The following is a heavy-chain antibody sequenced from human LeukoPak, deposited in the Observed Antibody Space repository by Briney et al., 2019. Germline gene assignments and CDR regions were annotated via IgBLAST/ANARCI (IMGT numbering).Heavy chain of an antibody. Sequence: SVKVSCKASGGTFSSYATSWVRQAPGQGLEWMGGIIPIFGTANYAQKFQGRVTITADESTSTAYMELSSLRSEDTAVYYCARDPPSYYDSSGYPWGQGTLVTVSS. J-gene: IGHJ4*02. CDR3: ARDPPSYYDSSGYP. V-gene: IGHV1-69*13. CDR2: IIPIFGTA. D-gene: IGHD3-22*01. CDR1: GGTFSSYA.